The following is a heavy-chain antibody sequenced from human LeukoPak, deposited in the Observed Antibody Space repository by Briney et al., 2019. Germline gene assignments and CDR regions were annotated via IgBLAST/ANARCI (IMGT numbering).Heavy chain of an antibody. D-gene: IGHD3-16*02. J-gene: IGHJ4*02. CDR3: AKSLGVGGYTRYKGFDQ. Sequence: AGGSLRLSCAASGFTFNSFAMNWVRQAPGKGLEWVSSISGGDGSSHYADFVKGRFTISRDNSKKTLHLQMNSLRAEDTAVYYCAKSLGVGGYTRYKGFDQWGQGTLVTVSS. CDR2: ISGGDGSS. CDR1: GFTFNSFA. V-gene: IGHV3-23*01.